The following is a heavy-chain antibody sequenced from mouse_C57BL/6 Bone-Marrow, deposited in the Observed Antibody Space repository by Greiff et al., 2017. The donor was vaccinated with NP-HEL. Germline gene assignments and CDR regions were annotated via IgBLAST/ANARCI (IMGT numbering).Heavy chain of an antibody. CDR1: GFTFTNYY. D-gene: IGHD2-4*01. J-gene: IGHJ4*01. CDR3: ARSIYYDYADDPFYAMDY. CDR2: IRHKANGYTT. V-gene: IGHV7-3*01. Sequence: EVHLVESGGGLVQPGGSLSLSCAASGFTFTNYYMSWVRQPPGKALEWLGFIRHKANGYTTEYSASVKGRFTISRDNSQSILYLQMNDLRAEDTATYYCARSIYYDYADDPFYAMDYWGQGTSVTVSS.